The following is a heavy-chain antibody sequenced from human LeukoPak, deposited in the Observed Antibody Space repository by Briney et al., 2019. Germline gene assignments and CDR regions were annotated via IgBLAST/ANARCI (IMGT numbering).Heavy chain of an antibody. CDR3: ARAVVDLIDY. CDR2: IRSSSET. D-gene: IGHD2-15*01. Sequence: GGSLRLSCAASGFIFSQYSMNRVRQAPGRGLEWVSHIRSSSETFYADSVKGRFTISRDNAKNTLYLQMNSLRAEDTAVYYCARAVVDLIDYWGQGTLVTVSS. V-gene: IGHV3-48*04. J-gene: IGHJ4*02. CDR1: GFIFSQYS.